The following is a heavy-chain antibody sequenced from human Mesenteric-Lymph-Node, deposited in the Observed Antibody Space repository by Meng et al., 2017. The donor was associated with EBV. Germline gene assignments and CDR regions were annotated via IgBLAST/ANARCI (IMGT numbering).Heavy chain of an antibody. J-gene: IGHJ4*02. CDR2: ISYSGST. D-gene: IGHD3-9*01. CDR3: ARDNYNLLTGYRLDY. CDR1: GCSFHNGDDY. V-gene: IGHV4-31*11. Sequence: ESGPGMVNPSQPLALNCAVSGCSFHNGDDYWSWVRQPPGRGLEWIGCISYSGSTHYNPSLNSRVTISVDTSTDQFSLKLSSVTAADTAVYYCARDNYNLLTGYRLDYWGRGTLVTVSS.